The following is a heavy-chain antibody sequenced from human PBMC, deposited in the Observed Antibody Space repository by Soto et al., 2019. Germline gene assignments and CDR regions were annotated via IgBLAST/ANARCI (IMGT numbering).Heavy chain of an antibody. J-gene: IGHJ4*02. CDR3: VREAYIGYGHAIDH. D-gene: IGHD5-12*01. CDR2: NYHSGTT. V-gene: IGHV4-59*01. CDR1: GVTISTYY. Sequence: SETLSLTFAVAGVTISTYYWSWIRHPPGKGLEWIGYNYHSGTTNYNPSLKSRVTISVDTSKNQFSLRLTSVTAADTAIYYCVREAYIGYGHAIDHWGQGTLVTVSS.